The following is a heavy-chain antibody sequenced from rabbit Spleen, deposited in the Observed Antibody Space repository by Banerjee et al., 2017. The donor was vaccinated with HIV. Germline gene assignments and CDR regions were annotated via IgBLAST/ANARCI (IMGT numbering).Heavy chain of an antibody. Sequence: EQLEESGGGLVQPEGSLTLTCKASGVSLSDNDVMCWVRQAPGKGLEWIACINIGTGKSVYASWAKGRFTMSRTSSTTVTLQMTSLTDADTATYFCARELVAVISWNFNLWGPGTLVTVS. J-gene: IGHJ4*01. CDR1: GVSLSDNDV. V-gene: IGHV1S45*01. D-gene: IGHD2-1*01. CDR2: INIGTGKS. CDR3: ARELVAVISWNFNL.